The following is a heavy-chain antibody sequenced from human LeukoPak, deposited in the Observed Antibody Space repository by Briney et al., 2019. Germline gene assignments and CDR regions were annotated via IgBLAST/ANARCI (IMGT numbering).Heavy chain of an antibody. V-gene: IGHV1-8*01. CDR3: ARGLAAAAVYYFDY. D-gene: IGHD6-13*01. J-gene: IGHJ4*02. CDR2: MNPKTGET. Sequence: ASVKVSCKASGYTFTSYDINWVRQATGQGLEWMGWMNPKTGETGYAQQFQGRVTFTRDTSISTAYMELSSLRSEDTAVYYCARGLAAAAVYYFDYWGQGTLVTVSS. CDR1: GYTFTSYD.